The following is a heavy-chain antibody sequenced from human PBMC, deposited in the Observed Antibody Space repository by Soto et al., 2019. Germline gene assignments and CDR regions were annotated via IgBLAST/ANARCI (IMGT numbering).Heavy chain of an antibody. CDR2: IYSGGST. CDR1: GFTVSSNY. J-gene: IGHJ6*03. CDR3: ARALGTVTNHYYYYYYMDV. D-gene: IGHD4-17*01. V-gene: IGHV3-66*01. Sequence: HPGGSLRLSCAASGFTVSSNYMSWVRQAPGKGLEWVSVIYSGGSTYYADSVKGRFTISRDNSKNTLYLQMNSLRAEDTAVYYCARALGTVTNHYYYYYYMDVWGKGTTVTVSS.